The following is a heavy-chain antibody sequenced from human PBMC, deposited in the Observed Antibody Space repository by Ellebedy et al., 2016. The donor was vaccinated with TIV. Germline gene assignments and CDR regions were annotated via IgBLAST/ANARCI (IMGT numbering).Heavy chain of an antibody. J-gene: IGHJ6*02. CDR1: GFTFSSYW. Sequence: GESLKISXAASGFTFSSYWMSWVRQAPGKGLEWVANIKQDGSEKYYVDSVKGRFTISRDNAKNSLYLQMNSLRAEDTAVYYCARDRATVTTIDLAKSNYYYYGMDVWGQGTTVTVSS. D-gene: IGHD4-17*01. CDR3: ARDRATVTTIDLAKSNYYYYGMDV. V-gene: IGHV3-7*01. CDR2: IKQDGSEK.